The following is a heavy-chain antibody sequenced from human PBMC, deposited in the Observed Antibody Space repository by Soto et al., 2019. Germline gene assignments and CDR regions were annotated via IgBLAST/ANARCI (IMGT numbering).Heavy chain of an antibody. J-gene: IGHJ4*02. CDR3: AKPDYYGSGPSDYFDY. CDR1: GFTFSSYA. D-gene: IGHD3-10*01. CDR2: ISGSGGST. V-gene: IGHV3-23*01. Sequence: PGGSLRLSCAASGFTFSSYAMSWVRQAPGKGLEWVSAISGSGGSTYYADSVKGRFTISRDNSKNTLYLQMNSLRAEDTAVYYCAKPDYYGSGPSDYFDYWGQGTLVNVS.